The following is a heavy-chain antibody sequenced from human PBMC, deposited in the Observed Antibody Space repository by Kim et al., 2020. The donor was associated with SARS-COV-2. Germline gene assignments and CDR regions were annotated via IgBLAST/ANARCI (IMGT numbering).Heavy chain of an antibody. D-gene: IGHD3-22*01. CDR3: ARGVVVNGGIWFDP. V-gene: IGHV1-69*13. CDR2: IIPIFGTA. CDR1: GGTFSSYA. J-gene: IGHJ5*02. Sequence: SVKVSCKASGGTFSSYAISWVRQAPGQGLEWMGGIIPIFGTANYAQKFQGRVTITADESTSTAYMELSSLRSEDTAVYYCARGVVVNGGIWFDPWGQGTLVTVSS.